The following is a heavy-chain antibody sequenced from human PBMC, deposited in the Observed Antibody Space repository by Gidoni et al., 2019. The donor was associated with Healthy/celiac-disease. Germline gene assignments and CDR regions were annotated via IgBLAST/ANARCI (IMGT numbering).Heavy chain of an antibody. V-gene: IGHV2-70*15. D-gene: IGHD3-10*01. J-gene: IGHJ2*01. Sequence: QVTLRESGPALVKPTQTLTLTCTFSGFSLSTSGMCVSWIRQPPGKALEWLARIAWDDDKYYSTSLKTRLTISKDTSKHQVVLTMTNMDPVDTATYYCARIHGSGDWYFDLWGRGTLVTVSS. CDR3: ARIHGSGDWYFDL. CDR1: GFSLSTSGMC. CDR2: IAWDDDK.